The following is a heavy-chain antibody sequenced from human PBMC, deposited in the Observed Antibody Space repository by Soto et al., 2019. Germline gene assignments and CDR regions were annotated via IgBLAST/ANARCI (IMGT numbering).Heavy chain of an antibody. Sequence: ASRKGSCKVSGYTLTELSMHWLRQAPGKGLEWMGGFDPEDGETIYAQKFQGRVTMTEYTSTDTAYMEMSSLRSEDTAVYYCATEFATVVFDYLGQGTLVTVSS. CDR2: FDPEDGET. D-gene: IGHD2-15*01. V-gene: IGHV1-24*01. CDR1: GYTLTELS. CDR3: ATEFATVVFDY. J-gene: IGHJ4*02.